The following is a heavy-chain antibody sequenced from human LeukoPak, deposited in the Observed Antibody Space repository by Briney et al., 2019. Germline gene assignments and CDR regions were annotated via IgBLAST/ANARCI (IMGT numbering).Heavy chain of an antibody. V-gene: IGHV4-59*01. Sequence: SETLSLTCTVSGGSISSYYRSWIRQPPGKGLEWIGYIYYSGSTNYNPSLKSRVTISVDTSKNQFSLKLSSVTAADTAVYYCARAKYDFWSGYYTWWFDPWGQGTLVTVSS. CDR3: ARAKYDFWSGYYTWWFDP. D-gene: IGHD3-3*01. J-gene: IGHJ5*02. CDR2: IYYSGST. CDR1: GGSISSYY.